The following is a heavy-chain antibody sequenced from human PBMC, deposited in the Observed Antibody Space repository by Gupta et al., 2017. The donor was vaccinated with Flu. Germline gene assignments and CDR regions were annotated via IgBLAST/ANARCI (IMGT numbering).Heavy chain of an antibody. V-gene: IGHV4-34*01. CDR1: GGSFSGYY. J-gene: IGHJ6*02. Sequence: QVQLQQWGAGLLKPSETLSLTCAVYGGSFSGYYWSWIRQPPGKGLEWIGEINHSGSTNYNPSLKSRVTISVDTSKNQFSLKLSSVTAADTAVYYCARDSNPGIAVAGTPPRPDYYYYYGMDVWGQGTTVTVSS. CDR3: ARDSNPGIAVAGTPPRPDYYYYYGMDV. D-gene: IGHD6-19*01. CDR2: INHSGST.